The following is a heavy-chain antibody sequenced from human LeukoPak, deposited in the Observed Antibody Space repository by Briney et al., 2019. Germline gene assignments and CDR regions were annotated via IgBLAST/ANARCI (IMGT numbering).Heavy chain of an antibody. CDR1: GXTFSSYS. Sequence: PGGSLRLSWAVSGXTFSSYSLNWVRQAPGKGLEWVSSITSSSGSIYYADSVKGRFTISRDNAKSSLYLQMNSLRVEDTAVYYCAREAYTGFDLEAFDSWGQGTRVTVSS. D-gene: IGHD5-12*01. J-gene: IGHJ4*02. V-gene: IGHV3-21*06. CDR2: ITSSSGSI. CDR3: AREAYTGFDLEAFDS.